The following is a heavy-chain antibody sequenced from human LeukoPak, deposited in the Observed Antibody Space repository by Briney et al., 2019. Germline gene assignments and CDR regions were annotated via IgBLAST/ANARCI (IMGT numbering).Heavy chain of an antibody. D-gene: IGHD6-13*01. Sequence: GGSLRLSCAAPGFTFSSYGMHWVRQAPGKGLEWVAVISYDGSNKYYADSVKGRFTIPRDNSKNTLYLQMNSLRAEDTAVYYCAKDQGSSWYTFYYYYGMDVWGQGTTVTVSS. V-gene: IGHV3-30*18. J-gene: IGHJ6*02. CDR3: AKDQGSSWYTFYYYYGMDV. CDR1: GFTFSSYG. CDR2: ISYDGSNK.